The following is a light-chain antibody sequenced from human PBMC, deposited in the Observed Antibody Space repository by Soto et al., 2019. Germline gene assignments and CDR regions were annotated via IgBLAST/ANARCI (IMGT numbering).Light chain of an antibody. CDR3: HTWGSNIRV. Sequence: QSVLTQSSSASASLGSSVKLTCTLSSGHISYIIAWHQQQPRQAPRYLMKLEGTGAYNKGSGVPDRSSGSSSGADRYLTISDLQCEDQADYYRHTWGSNIRVFVGGTQLTVL. CDR1: SGHISYI. CDR2: LEGTGAY. V-gene: IGLV4-60*02. J-gene: IGLJ3*02.